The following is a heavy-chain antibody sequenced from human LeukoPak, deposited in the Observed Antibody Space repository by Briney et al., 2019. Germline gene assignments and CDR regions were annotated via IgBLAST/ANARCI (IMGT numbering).Heavy chain of an antibody. CDR1: GFTFRDYS. J-gene: IGHJ4*02. V-gene: IGHV3-48*01. Sequence: GGSLSLSCAASGFTFRDYSMNWVRQAPGKGVEWVSFISSSSSTIYYADSVKGRFTISRDNAQNSVYLQMNSLRAEDTAVYYCARETRRGTNFDYWGQGTQVTVSS. CDR3: ARETRRGTNFDY. CDR2: ISSSSSTI.